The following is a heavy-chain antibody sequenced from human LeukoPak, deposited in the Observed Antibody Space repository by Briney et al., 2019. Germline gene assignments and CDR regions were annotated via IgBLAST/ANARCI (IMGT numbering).Heavy chain of an antibody. D-gene: IGHD3-3*01. Sequence: SETLSLTCTVSGGPISSSSYYWGWIRQPPGKGLEWIGSIYYSGSTYYNPSLKSRVTISVDTSKNQFSLKLSSVTAADTAVYYCARGLMEYYDFWSGSSFDYWGQGTLVTVSS. CDR2: IYYSGST. CDR1: GGPISSSSYY. J-gene: IGHJ4*02. V-gene: IGHV4-39*01. CDR3: ARGLMEYYDFWSGSSFDY.